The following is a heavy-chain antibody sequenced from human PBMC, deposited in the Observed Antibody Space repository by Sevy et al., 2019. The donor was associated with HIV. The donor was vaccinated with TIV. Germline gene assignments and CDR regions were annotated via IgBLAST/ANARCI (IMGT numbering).Heavy chain of an antibody. CDR3: AGGRFDSTGSFDAFDI. V-gene: IGHV3-23*01. D-gene: IGHD3-22*01. J-gene: IGHJ3*02. CDR1: GITFSGYA. Sequence: GGSLRLSCAASGITFSGYAMNWVRQAPGKGLDWVSTIYGSAGVPYYADSVKGRFTISRDNSKNTLFLQMNNLRAEDTAVYDCAGGRFDSTGSFDAFDIWGRGTLVTVSS. CDR2: IYGSAGVP.